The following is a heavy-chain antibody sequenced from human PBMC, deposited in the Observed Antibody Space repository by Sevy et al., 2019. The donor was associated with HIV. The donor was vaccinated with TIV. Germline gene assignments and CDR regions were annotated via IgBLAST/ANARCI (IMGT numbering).Heavy chain of an antibody. Sequence: ASVKVSCKASGYTFTSYDINWVRQATGQGLEWMGWMNPNSGNTGYAQKFQGRVTMTRHTSISTAYMELSSLRSEDTAVYYCASGSSWDRRYYYYGMDVWGQGTTVTVSS. J-gene: IGHJ6*02. V-gene: IGHV1-8*01. CDR1: GYTFTSYD. D-gene: IGHD6-13*01. CDR2: MNPNSGNT. CDR3: ASGSSWDRRYYYYGMDV.